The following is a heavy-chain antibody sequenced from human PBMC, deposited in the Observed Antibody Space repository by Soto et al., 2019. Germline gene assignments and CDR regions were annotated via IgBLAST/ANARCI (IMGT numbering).Heavy chain of an antibody. Sequence: SETLSLTCTVSGGTISSYYWSWIRQPPGKGLEWIGYIYYSGSTNYNPSLKSRVTISVDTSKNQFSLKLRSVTAADTAVYYCARELASGYVDDWGQGTLVTVSS. J-gene: IGHJ4*02. CDR2: IYYSGST. CDR1: GGTISSYY. V-gene: IGHV4-59*12. D-gene: IGHD1-26*01. CDR3: ARELASGYVDD.